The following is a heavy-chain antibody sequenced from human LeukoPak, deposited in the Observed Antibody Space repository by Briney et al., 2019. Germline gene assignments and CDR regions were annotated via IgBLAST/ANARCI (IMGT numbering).Heavy chain of an antibody. CDR2: ISSSSSYI. CDR1: GFTFSSYE. D-gene: IGHD3-22*01. Sequence: GGSLRLSCAASGFTFSSYEMNWVRQAPGKGLEWVSSISSSSSYIYYADSVKGRFTISRDNAKNSLYLQMNSLRAEDTAVYYCARGSPYYYDSSGSNGWFDPWGQGTLVTVSS. V-gene: IGHV3-21*01. J-gene: IGHJ5*02. CDR3: ARGSPYYYDSSGSNGWFDP.